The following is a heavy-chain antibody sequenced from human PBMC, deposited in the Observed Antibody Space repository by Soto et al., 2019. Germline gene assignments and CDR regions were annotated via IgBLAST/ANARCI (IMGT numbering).Heavy chain of an antibody. CDR2: ISYDGSNK. Sequence: GGSLRLSCAASGFTFSSYAMHWVRQAPGKGLEWVAVISYDGSNKYYADSAKGRFTISRDNSKNTLYLQMNSLRAEDTAVYYCARDTGYSSSWYRYYGMDVWGQGTTVTVSS. D-gene: IGHD6-13*01. CDR3: ARDTGYSSSWYRYYGMDV. V-gene: IGHV3-30-3*01. J-gene: IGHJ6*01. CDR1: GFTFSSYA.